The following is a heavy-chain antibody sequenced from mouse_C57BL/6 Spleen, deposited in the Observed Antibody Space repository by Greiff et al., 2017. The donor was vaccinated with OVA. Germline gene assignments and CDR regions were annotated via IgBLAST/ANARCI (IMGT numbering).Heavy chain of an antibody. J-gene: IGHJ4*01. CDR1: GYAFSSSW. CDR3: SRHGSSSYAMDY. D-gene: IGHD1-1*01. CDR2: IYPGDGAT. Sequence: QVQLQQSGPELVKPGASVKISCKASGYAFSSSWMNWVKQRPGKGLEWIGLIYPGDGATNYNGKFKGKATRTADKSSSTAYMQLSSLTSEDSAVYFCSRHGSSSYAMDYWGQGTSVTVSS. V-gene: IGHV1-82*01.